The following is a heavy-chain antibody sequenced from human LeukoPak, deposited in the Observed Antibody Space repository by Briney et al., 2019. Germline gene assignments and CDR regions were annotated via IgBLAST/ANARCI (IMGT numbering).Heavy chain of an antibody. D-gene: IGHD3/OR15-3a*01. CDR3: ANGLYLRY. CDR1: GFTFNNAW. CDR2: ISGSGGST. J-gene: IGHJ4*02. V-gene: IGHV3-23*01. Sequence: PGGSLRLSCAVSGFTFNNAWMNWVRQAPGKGLEWVSAISGSGGSTYYADSVKGRFTISRDNSKNTLYLQMNSLRAEDTAVYYCANGLYLRYWGQGTLVTVSS.